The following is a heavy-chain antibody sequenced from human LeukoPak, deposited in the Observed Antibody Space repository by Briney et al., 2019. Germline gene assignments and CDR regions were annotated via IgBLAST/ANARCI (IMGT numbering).Heavy chain of an antibody. V-gene: IGHV1-46*01. CDR2: INPSGGST. CDR3: ARGAMVIWSANYYGMDV. J-gene: IGHJ6*02. CDR1: GYTFTSYY. Sequence: GASVKVSCKASGYTFTSYYMHWVRQAPGQGLEWMGIINPSGGSTSCAQKLQGRVTMTTDTSTSTAYMELRSLRSDDTAVYYCARGAMVIWSANYYGMDVWGQGTTVTVSS. D-gene: IGHD3-22*01.